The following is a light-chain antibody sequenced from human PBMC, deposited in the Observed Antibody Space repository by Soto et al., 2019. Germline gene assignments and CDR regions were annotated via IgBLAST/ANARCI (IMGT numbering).Light chain of an antibody. Sequence: EIVLTQSPATLSSFPGDRVTLSCSRLAWYQQKPALAPRLLIYDASSRATGIPDRFSGSGSGTDFTLTISRLEPEDFAVYYCQQYGNSPITFGQGTRLEIK. CDR2: DAS. J-gene: IGKJ5*01. V-gene: IGKV3D-20*01. CDR3: QQYGNSPIT. CDR1: SR.